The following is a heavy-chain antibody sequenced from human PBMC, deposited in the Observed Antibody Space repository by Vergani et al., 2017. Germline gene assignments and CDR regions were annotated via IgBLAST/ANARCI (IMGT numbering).Heavy chain of an antibody. CDR3: ARDNKNSGIVTNFDY. Sequence: QVQLVQSGAEVKKPGASVKVSCKASGYTFTSYGISWVRQAPGQGLEWMGWISAYNGNTNYAQKLQGRVTITADESTSTAYMELSSLRSEDTAVYYCARDNKNSGIVTNFDYWGQGTLVTVSS. CDR2: ISAYNGNT. D-gene: IGHD3-10*01. CDR1: GYTFTSYG. J-gene: IGHJ4*02. V-gene: IGHV1-18*04.